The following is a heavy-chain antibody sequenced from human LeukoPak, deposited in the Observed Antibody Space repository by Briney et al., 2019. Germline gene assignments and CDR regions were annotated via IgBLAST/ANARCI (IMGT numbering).Heavy chain of an antibody. CDR1: GFTISSYG. Sequence: GGSLRLSCAASGFTISSYGMHWVRQAPGKGLEWVAVISFDGSNKYYADSVKGRFTISRDNSKNTLFLQMNSLRAEDTAVYYCARVKLVAGLSLFDPWGQGTLVTVSS. V-gene: IGHV3-30*03. J-gene: IGHJ5*02. CDR3: ARVKLVAGLSLFDP. CDR2: ISFDGSNK. D-gene: IGHD6-19*01.